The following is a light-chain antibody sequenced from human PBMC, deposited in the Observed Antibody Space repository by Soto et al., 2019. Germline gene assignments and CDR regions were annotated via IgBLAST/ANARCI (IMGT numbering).Light chain of an antibody. CDR3: QQRSNWPKT. Sequence: EIVLTQSPAILSVSPGERATLSCRASQSVSSYLAWYQQKPGQAPRLLIYDASNRATGIPARFSGSGSGTDFTLTISSLEPEDFAVYYCQQRSNWPKTFGGGTKVDIK. J-gene: IGKJ4*01. V-gene: IGKV3-11*01. CDR1: QSVSSY. CDR2: DAS.